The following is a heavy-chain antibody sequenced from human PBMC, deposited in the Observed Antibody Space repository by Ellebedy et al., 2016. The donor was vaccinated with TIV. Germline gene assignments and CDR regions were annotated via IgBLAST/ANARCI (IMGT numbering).Heavy chain of an antibody. V-gene: IGHV3-23*01. CDR3: AKGRGGGSDSSAPRYYFDY. J-gene: IGHJ4*02. Sequence: GESLKISCVASGFTFSGYAMSWVRQAPGKGLEWVSTISNTGGRTYYADSVEGRFTISRDNSKKTLYLQMNSLRAEDTAVYYCAKGRGGGSDSSAPRYYFDYWGLGTLVTVSS. D-gene: IGHD3-22*01. CDR1: GFTFSGYA. CDR2: ISNTGGRT.